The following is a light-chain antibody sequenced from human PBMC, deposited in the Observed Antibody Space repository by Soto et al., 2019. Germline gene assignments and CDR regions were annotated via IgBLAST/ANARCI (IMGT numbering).Light chain of an antibody. V-gene: IGKV1-5*03. CDR2: KAS. Sequence: DIRMTQSPSTLPASVGDRVTITCRASQSISNWLAWYQQKPGKAPKLLIYKASTLKDGVPSRFSGNGTGTEFTLTISGLNPEDFAAYYCQHCESHPYSFGQGTTLDIE. CDR3: QHCESHPYS. J-gene: IGKJ2*03. CDR1: QSISNW.